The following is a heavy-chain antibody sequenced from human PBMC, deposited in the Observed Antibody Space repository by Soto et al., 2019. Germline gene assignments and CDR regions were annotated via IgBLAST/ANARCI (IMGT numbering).Heavy chain of an antibody. CDR3: ARGGVVWTTVTKYYYSGMDV. CDR2: IIPIFGTA. Sequence: QVQLVQSGAEVKKPGSSVKVSCKASGGTFSSYAISWVRQAPGQGLEWMGGIIPIFGTANYAQKFQGRVTITADKSTSTAYMELSSLRSEDTAVYYCARGGVVWTTVTKYYYSGMDVWGQGTTVTVSS. J-gene: IGHJ6*02. V-gene: IGHV1-69*06. D-gene: IGHD4-4*01. CDR1: GGTFSSYA.